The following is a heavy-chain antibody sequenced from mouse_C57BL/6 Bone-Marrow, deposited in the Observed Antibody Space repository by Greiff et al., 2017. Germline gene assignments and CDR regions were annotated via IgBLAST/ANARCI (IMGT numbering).Heavy chain of an antibody. Sequence: EVKVVESGGGLVKPGGSLKLYCAASGFTFSDYGMHWVRPAPEKGLEWVAYISSGSSTIYYADTVKGRFTISRDNAKNTLFLQMTSLRSEDTAMYYCAIIYDGSYYYAMDYWGQGTSVTVSS. CDR2: ISSGSSTI. CDR3: AIIYDGSYYYAMDY. D-gene: IGHD2-3*01. V-gene: IGHV5-17*01. J-gene: IGHJ4*01. CDR1: GFTFSDYG.